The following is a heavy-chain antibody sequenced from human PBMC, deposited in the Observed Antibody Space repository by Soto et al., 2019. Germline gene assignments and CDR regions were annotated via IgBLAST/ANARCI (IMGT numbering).Heavy chain of an antibody. CDR1: GGSISSYY. V-gene: IGHV4-59*01. CDR3: ARVADCSGGSCSLDDYYYYYYGMDV. CDR2: IYYSGST. J-gene: IGHJ6*02. D-gene: IGHD2-15*01. Sequence: QVQLQESGPGLVKPSETLSLTCTVSGGSISSYYWSWIRQPPGKGLEWIGYIYYSGSTNYNPSLKSRVTISVDTSTNQFSLTLSSVTAADTAVYYCARVADCSGGSCSLDDYYYYYYGMDVWGQGTTVTVSS.